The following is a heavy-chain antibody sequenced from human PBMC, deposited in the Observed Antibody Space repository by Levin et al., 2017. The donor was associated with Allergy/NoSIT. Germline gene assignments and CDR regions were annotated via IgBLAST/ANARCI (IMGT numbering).Heavy chain of an antibody. J-gene: IGHJ4*02. CDR2: INPNSGGT. Sequence: GESLKISCKASGYTFTGYYMHWVRQAPGQGLEWMGWINPNSGGTNYAQKFQGRVTMTRDTSISTAYMELSRLRSDDTAVYYCARVPGYCSGGSCYGGSYFDYWGQGTLVTVSS. V-gene: IGHV1-2*02. D-gene: IGHD2-15*01. CDR3: ARVPGYCSGGSCYGGSYFDY. CDR1: GYTFTGYY.